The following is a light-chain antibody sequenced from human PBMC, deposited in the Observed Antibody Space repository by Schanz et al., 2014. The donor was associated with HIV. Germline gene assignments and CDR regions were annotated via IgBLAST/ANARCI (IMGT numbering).Light chain of an antibody. J-gene: IGLJ1*01. CDR1: SSDFGTSNY. CDR2: DVN. Sequence: QSALTQPASVSGSPGQSITISCTGTSSDFGTSNYVSWYQHHPGKAPKLIIYDVNHRPSGVSYRFSGSKSGNTASLTISGLRSEDEADYYCCSYTTTSTYVFGAGTKLTVL. V-gene: IGLV2-14*03. CDR3: CSYTTTSTYV.